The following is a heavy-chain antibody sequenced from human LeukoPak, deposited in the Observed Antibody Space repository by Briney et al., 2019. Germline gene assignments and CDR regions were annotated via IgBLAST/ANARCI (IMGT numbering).Heavy chain of an antibody. J-gene: IGHJ5*02. V-gene: IGHV4-39*01. CDR1: GGSISSSSYY. CDR3: ARPVPSRLGWFDP. Sequence: SETLSLTCTVSGGSISSSSYYWGWIRQPPGKGLEWIGSIYYSGSTYYNPSLKSRVTISVDTSKNQFSLKLSSVTAADTAVYYCARPVPSRLGWFDPWGQGTLVTVSS. D-gene: IGHD1-1*01. CDR2: IYYSGST.